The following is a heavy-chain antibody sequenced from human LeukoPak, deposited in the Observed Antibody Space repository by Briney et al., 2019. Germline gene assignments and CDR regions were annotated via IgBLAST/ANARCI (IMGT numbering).Heavy chain of an antibody. CDR3: ARAPGYSSGWYPEAWFDP. D-gene: IGHD6-19*01. CDR1: GGSISSYY. CDR2: IYTSGST. V-gene: IGHV4-4*07. Sequence: SETLSLTCTVSGGSISSYYWSWIRQPAGKGLEWIGRIYTSGSTNYSPSLKSRVTMSVDTSKNQFSLKLSSVTAADTAVYYCARAPGYSSGWYPEAWFDPWGQGTLVTVSS. J-gene: IGHJ5*02.